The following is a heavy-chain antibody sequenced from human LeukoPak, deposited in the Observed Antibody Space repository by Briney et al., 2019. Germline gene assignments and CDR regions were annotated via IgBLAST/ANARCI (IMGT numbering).Heavy chain of an antibody. CDR1: GFISSNSA. CDR3: ARDPKSSGYYYHYMDV. V-gene: IGHV3-30*04. CDR2: ISFDGNNK. J-gene: IGHJ6*03. D-gene: IGHD6-6*01. Sequence: PGGSLRLSCAASGFISSNSAMYWVRQAPGKGLERVAVISFDGNNKYEADSVKGRFTISRDNSRNTLYLQMNSLRVDDTAVYYCARDPKSSGYYYHYMDVWGKGTTVIVSS.